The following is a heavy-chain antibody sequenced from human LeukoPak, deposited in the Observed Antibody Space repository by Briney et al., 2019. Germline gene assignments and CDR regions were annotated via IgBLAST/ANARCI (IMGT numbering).Heavy chain of an antibody. CDR2: ISWDGGSS. CDR1: GFTFDNYA. J-gene: IGHJ4*02. CDR3: AKDSVAVTGTGNIDY. D-gene: IGHD6-19*01. Sequence: GGSVRLSCAASGFTFDNYAMSWVRQAPGKGLEWVSLISWDGGSSYYADSVKGRFTISRDNSKNSLYLQMNSLRAEDTALYYCAKDSVAVTGTGNIDYWGQGTLVTVSS. V-gene: IGHV3-43D*03.